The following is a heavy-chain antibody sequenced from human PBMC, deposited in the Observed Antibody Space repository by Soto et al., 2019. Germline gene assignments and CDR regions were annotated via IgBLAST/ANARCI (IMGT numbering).Heavy chain of an antibody. CDR3: AKVDVSTAGSFDY. CDR1: GFTFISHG. J-gene: IGHJ4*02. Sequence: GGSLRLSCVASGFTFISHGLSWVRQAPGKGLEWVSTINPSGDSTFYADSVKGRFTISRDNSKNTVYLQMNSLSVGDTAVYLCAKVDVSTAGSFDYWGQGALVTAPQ. V-gene: IGHV3-23*01. D-gene: IGHD6-13*01. CDR2: INPSGDST.